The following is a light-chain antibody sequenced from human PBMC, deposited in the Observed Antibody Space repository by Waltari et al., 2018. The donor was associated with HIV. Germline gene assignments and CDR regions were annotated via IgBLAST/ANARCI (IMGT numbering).Light chain of an antibody. Sequence: QSALTQPASVSGSPGQSITISCTGTTSDFGGYNSFSWYQHHPAKAPKLVILEFSSRPSGVSNRFSGSKSGNTASLTISGLQAEDEAYYYCSSYTSSDTVVFGGGTKVTVL. CDR2: EFS. J-gene: IGLJ2*01. CDR1: TSDFGGYNS. CDR3: SSYTSSDTVV. V-gene: IGLV2-14*01.